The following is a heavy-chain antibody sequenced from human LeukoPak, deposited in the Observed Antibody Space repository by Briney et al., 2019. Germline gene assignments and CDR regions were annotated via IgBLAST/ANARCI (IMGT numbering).Heavy chain of an antibody. CDR2: ISGSGGST. V-gene: IGHV3-23*01. Sequence: GGSLRLSCAASRFTFSSYGMSWVRQAPGKGLEWVSAISGSGGSTYYADSVSGRFTISRDNSKNTLFLQMSSLRAEDTAVYYCAKVPCSSTSCYTVSYFDYWGQGTLVTVSS. CDR1: RFTFSSYG. J-gene: IGHJ4*02. CDR3: AKVPCSSTSCYTVSYFDY. D-gene: IGHD2-2*02.